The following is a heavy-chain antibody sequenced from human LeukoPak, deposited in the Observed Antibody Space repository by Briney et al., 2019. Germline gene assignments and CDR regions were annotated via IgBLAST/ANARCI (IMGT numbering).Heavy chain of an antibody. CDR2: ISGSGGST. Sequence: GGSLRLSCAASGFTFSSCAMSWVRQAPGKGLEWVSGISGSGGSTYYADSVKGRFTISRDTSKNTLYLQMNSLRAEDTAVYYCAKGAQLLWFGELSLWGQGTLVTVSS. CDR1: GFTFSSCA. D-gene: IGHD3-10*01. V-gene: IGHV3-23*01. J-gene: IGHJ4*02. CDR3: AKGAQLLWFGELSL.